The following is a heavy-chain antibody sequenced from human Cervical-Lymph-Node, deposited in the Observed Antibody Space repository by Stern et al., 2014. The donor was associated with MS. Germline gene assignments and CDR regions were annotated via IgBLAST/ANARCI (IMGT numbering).Heavy chain of an antibody. Sequence: VQLVQYGGGLVQPGGSLRLSCAASGFTFSNYWMHWVRQAPGKGLVWVSRISSAGSSTSYADSVKGRFTISRDNAKNTLYLQMNSLRAEDTAVYYCARDQNGDYDYWGQGTLVTVSS. CDR3: ARDQNGDYDY. CDR1: GFTFSNYW. J-gene: IGHJ4*02. CDR2: ISSAGSST. D-gene: IGHD4-17*01. V-gene: IGHV3-74*01.